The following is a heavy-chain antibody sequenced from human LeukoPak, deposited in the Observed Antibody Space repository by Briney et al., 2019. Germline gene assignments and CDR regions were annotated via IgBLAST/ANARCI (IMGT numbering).Heavy chain of an antibody. CDR1: GFTFSTYS. Sequence: KTGGSLRLSCAGTGFTFSTYSMNWVRQTPNKGLEWVSSVSSDSHFIFYADSVKGRFTISRDNAKNTLYLQMNSLRAEDTAVYYCARDLGVTMIVAPLLFDPWGQGTLVTVSS. CDR3: ARDLGVTMIVAPLLFDP. V-gene: IGHV3-21*01. CDR2: VSSDSHFI. J-gene: IGHJ5*02. D-gene: IGHD3-22*01.